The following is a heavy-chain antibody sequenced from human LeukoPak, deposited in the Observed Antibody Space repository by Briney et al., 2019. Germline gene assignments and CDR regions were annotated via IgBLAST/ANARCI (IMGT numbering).Heavy chain of an antibody. Sequence: GGSLRLSCVASGLSFSSYSMHWVRQAPGKGLEWVSAISGSGGSTYYADSVKGRFTISRDNSKNTLYLQMNSLRAEDTAVYYCAKWYYYDSSGYRPIDYWGQGTLVTVSS. CDR1: GLSFSSYS. CDR3: AKWYYYDSSGYRPIDY. D-gene: IGHD3-22*01. J-gene: IGHJ4*02. V-gene: IGHV3-23*01. CDR2: ISGSGGST.